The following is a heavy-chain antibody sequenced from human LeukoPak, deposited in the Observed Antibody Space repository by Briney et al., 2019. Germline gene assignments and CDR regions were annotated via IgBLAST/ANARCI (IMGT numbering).Heavy chain of an antibody. D-gene: IGHD1-26*01. J-gene: IGHJ5*02. Sequence: SETLSLTCTVSGGSISSGGYYWSWIRQHPGKGLEWIGYIYYSGSTYYNPSLKSRVTISVDTSKNQFSLKLSSVTAADTAVYYCAREKRATRWFDPWGQGTLVTVSS. CDR3: AREKRATRWFDP. CDR2: IYYSGST. V-gene: IGHV4-31*03. CDR1: GGSISSGGYY.